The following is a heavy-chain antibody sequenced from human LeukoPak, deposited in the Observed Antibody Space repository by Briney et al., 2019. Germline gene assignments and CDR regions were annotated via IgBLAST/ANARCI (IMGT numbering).Heavy chain of an antibody. CDR1: GFTFDDYA. V-gene: IGHV3-20*04. Sequence: GGSLRLSCAASGFTFDDYAMHWVRHAPGKGLEWVSGISWNGGSTGYADSVKGRFTISRDNAKNSLYLQMNSLRAEDTALYYCVRENTVSYFDYWGQGTLVTVSS. J-gene: IGHJ4*02. CDR2: ISWNGGST. CDR3: VRENTVSYFDY. D-gene: IGHD4-17*01.